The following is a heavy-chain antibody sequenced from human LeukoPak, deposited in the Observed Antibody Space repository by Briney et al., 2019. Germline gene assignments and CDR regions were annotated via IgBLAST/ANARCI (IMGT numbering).Heavy chain of an antibody. D-gene: IGHD3-22*01. CDR2: IYTSGST. J-gene: IGHJ4*02. V-gene: IGHV4-4*07. CDR3: ARDIVHTYYYDSSGYSSDY. CDR1: GGSISSYY. Sequence: SETLSLTCTVSGGSISSYYWSWIRQPAGKGLEWIGRIYTSGSTNYNPSLKSRVIMSVDTSKNQFSLKLSSVTAADTAVYYCARDIVHTYYYDSSGYSSDYWGQGTLVTVSS.